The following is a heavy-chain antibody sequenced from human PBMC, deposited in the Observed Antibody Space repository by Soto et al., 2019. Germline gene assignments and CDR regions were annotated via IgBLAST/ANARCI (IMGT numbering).Heavy chain of an antibody. CDR1: GFTFSDYG. V-gene: IGHV1-18*01. CDR2: ISGDNINS. CDR3: GREGQQLAQEKYYQFNGMDV. Sequence: GASVKVSCKASGFTFSDYGLSWVRQAPGQPLEWMGWISGDNINSKYSQKFQGRLTMTTDTSTATASMELRSLTSDDTAVYYCGREGQQLAQEKYYQFNGMDVCGQGTTVTVSS. J-gene: IGHJ6*02. D-gene: IGHD6-13*01.